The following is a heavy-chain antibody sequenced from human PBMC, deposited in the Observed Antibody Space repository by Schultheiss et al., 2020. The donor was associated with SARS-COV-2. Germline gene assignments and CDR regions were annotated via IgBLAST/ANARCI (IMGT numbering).Heavy chain of an antibody. V-gene: IGHV3-21*01. J-gene: IGHJ4*02. CDR3: ARGSSHTRIAAAESDFDY. Sequence: GESLKISCAASGFTFSSYSMNWVRQAPGKGLEWVSSISSSSSYIYYADSVKGRFTISRDNAKNSLYLQMNSLRAEDTSVYYCARGSSHTRIAAAESDFDYWGQGTLVTVSS. CDR1: GFTFSSYS. D-gene: IGHD6-13*01. CDR2: ISSSSSYI.